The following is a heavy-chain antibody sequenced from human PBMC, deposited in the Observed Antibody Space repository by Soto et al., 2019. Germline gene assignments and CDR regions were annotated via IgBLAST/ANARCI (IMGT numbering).Heavy chain of an antibody. Sequence: SETLSLTCTVSGGSINSDHYYWSWLRQPPGKGLEWLGYISYSGSTYYNPSLKSRIVISVDTSKNQFSLKLISVTAADTAVYYCARAYDFWNGYYSAQYYFDFWGQGTLVTVS. V-gene: IGHV4-30-4*01. D-gene: IGHD3-3*01. J-gene: IGHJ4*02. CDR3: ARAYDFWNGYYSAQYYFDF. CDR2: ISYSGST. CDR1: GGSINSDHYY.